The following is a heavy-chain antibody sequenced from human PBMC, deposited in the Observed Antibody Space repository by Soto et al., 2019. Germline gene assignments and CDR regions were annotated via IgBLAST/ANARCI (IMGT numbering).Heavy chain of an antibody. V-gene: IGHV5-51*01. J-gene: IGHJ4*02. CDR3: ARYSGSYWHYLDF. CDR2: IYPGDSDT. Sequence: GESLKISCKGSGYSFASHWVAWVRQMPEKGLEWIGTIYPGDSDTKYSSAFRGHVTISADTSVSTAYLQWRSLEATDSAIYYCARYSGSYWHYLDFWGQGTLVTV. CDR1: GYSFASHW. D-gene: IGHD1-26*01.